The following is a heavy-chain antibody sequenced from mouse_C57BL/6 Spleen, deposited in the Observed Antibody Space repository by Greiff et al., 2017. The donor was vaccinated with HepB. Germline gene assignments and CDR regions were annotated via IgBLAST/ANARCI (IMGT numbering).Heavy chain of an antibody. V-gene: IGHV1-66*01. J-gene: IGHJ2*01. CDR3: ARRGIYYDYDPHYFDY. D-gene: IGHD2-4*01. CDR1: GYSFTSYY. CDR2: IYPGSGNT. Sequence: QVQLQQSGPELVKPGASVKISCKASGYSFTSYYIHWVKQRPGQGLEWIGWIYPGSGNTKYNEKFKGKATLTADTSSSTAYMPLSSLTSEDSAVYYCARRGIYYDYDPHYFDYWGQGTTLTVSS.